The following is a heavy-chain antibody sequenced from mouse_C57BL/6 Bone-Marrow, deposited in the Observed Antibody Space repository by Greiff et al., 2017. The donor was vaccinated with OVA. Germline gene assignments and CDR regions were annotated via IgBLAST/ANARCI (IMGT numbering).Heavy chain of an antibody. D-gene: IGHD3-1*01. CDR3: ARCCSAWFAY. Sequence: QVQLQQPGAELVKPGASVKLSCTASGYTFTSYWMQWVKPRPGQGLEWIGEIDPSDSYTNSNQKFKGKATLTVDTSSSTAYLQLSSLTSEDSAVYYCARCCSAWFAYWGQGTLVTVSA. CDR2: IDPSDSYT. V-gene: IGHV1-50*01. J-gene: IGHJ3*01. CDR1: GYTFTSYW.